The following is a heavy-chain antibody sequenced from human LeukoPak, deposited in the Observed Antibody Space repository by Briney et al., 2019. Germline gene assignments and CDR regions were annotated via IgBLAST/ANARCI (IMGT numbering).Heavy chain of an antibody. CDR2: IYASGSP. J-gene: IGHJ4*02. CDR1: GDSISAYY. Sequence: TSETLSLTCTVSGDSISAYYWNWIRQPAGKGLEWIGRIYASGSPNYNPSLRSRVTMSVDTSKSQFSLTLSSVTAADTAVYYCARDSNSVWRSLDYWGLGALVTVSS. CDR3: ARDSNSVWRSLDY. V-gene: IGHV4-4*07. D-gene: IGHD6-19*01.